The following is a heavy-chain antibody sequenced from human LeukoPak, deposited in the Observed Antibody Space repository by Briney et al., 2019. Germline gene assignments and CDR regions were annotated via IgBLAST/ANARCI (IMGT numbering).Heavy chain of an antibody. Sequence: SETLSLNCTVSGGPISSYYWNWIRQPPGKGLEWMGYINPSGLTKYNPSLKGRVTISVDTSKSQFSLRLSSVTAADTAMYFCASLYGSGSVNFWGQGTLVTVSS. D-gene: IGHD3-10*01. CDR2: INPSGLT. J-gene: IGHJ4*02. CDR1: GGPISSYY. V-gene: IGHV4-4*09. CDR3: ASLYGSGSVNF.